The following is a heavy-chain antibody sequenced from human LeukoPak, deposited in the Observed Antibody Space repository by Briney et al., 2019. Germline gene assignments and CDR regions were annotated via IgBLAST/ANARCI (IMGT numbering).Heavy chain of an antibody. J-gene: IGHJ4*02. CDR1: GFTFSSYG. CDR2: ISYDGSNK. CDR3: VEWELRDY. Sequence: GGSLRLSCAASGFTFSSYGMHWVRQAPGKGLEWVAVISYDGSNKYYADSVKGRFTISRDNSKNTLYLQMNSLRAEDTAVYYCVEWELRDYWGQGTLVTVSS. D-gene: IGHD1-26*01. V-gene: IGHV3-30*03.